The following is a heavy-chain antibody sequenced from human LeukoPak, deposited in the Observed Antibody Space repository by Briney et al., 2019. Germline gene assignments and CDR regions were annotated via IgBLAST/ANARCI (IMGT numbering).Heavy chain of an antibody. D-gene: IGHD6-13*01. V-gene: IGHV3-21*01. CDR3: ARGAAAGQDY. Sequence: PGGSLRLSCAASGFTFSSYSMNWVRQAPGKGLEWVSSISSSSSYIYYADSVEGRFTISRDNAKNSLYLQMNSLRAEDTAVYYCARGAAAGQDYWGQGTLVTVSS. CDR2: ISSSSSYI. J-gene: IGHJ4*02. CDR1: GFTFSSYS.